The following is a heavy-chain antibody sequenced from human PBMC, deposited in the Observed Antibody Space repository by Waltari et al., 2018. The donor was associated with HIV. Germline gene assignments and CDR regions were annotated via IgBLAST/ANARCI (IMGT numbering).Heavy chain of an antibody. CDR1: GFLFSSYA. CDR3: AKVGLSGRWLLRRPFYFDY. J-gene: IGHJ4*02. CDR2: ISGSGGDT. V-gene: IGHV3-23*01. D-gene: IGHD3-10*01. Sequence: LLESGGNLVQPGGSLTLSCAASGFLFSSYAMTWVRQAPGKGLEWVSGISGSGGDTLFADSVKGRFTISRDASTVYLSMNRLTAEDTAVYYCAKVGLSGRWLLRRPFYFDYWGQGILVTVSS.